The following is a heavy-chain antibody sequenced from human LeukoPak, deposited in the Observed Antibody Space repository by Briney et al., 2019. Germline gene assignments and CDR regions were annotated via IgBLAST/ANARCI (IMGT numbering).Heavy chain of an antibody. Sequence: SQTLSFTCTVSGGSISSGDYYWSWIRQPPGKGLEWIGYIYYSGSTYYNPSLKSRVTISVDTSKNQFSLKLSSVTAADTAVYYCASSPYGPWYFDLWGRGTLVTVSS. V-gene: IGHV4-30-4*01. J-gene: IGHJ2*01. CDR3: ASSPYGPWYFDL. D-gene: IGHD4-17*01. CDR1: GGSISSGDYY. CDR2: IYYSGST.